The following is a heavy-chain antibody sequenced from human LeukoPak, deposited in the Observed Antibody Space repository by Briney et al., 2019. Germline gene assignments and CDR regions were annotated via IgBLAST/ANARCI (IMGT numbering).Heavy chain of an antibody. D-gene: IGHD6-6*01. CDR3: ARDGAARLLRYYYYLDV. CDR2: ISYDGSDQ. J-gene: IGHJ6*03. CDR1: GYTFSNNA. Sequence: GGSLRLSCAATGYTFSNNAMHWVRQAPGKGLEWVAVISYDGSDQRYADSVKGRFTISRDNSENTHFLQMNSLRPEDTAVYYCARDGAARLLRYYYYLDVWGNGTTVTVSS. V-gene: IGHV3-30*04.